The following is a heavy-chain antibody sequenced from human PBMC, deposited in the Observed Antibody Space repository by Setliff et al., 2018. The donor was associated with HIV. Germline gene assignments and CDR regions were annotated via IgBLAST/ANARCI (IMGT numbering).Heavy chain of an antibody. V-gene: IGHV3-53*01. CDR3: AKERGYNYGRGGAFDI. D-gene: IGHD5-18*01. CDR2: IYIGGST. Sequence: GESLRLSCAASGFIVSNNYMNWVRQAPGKGLEWVSVIYIGGSTFYADSVKGRFTISRDNSKNTLYLQMNSLRAEDTAMYYCAKERGYNYGRGGAFDIWGQGTMVTVS. CDR1: GFIVSNNY. J-gene: IGHJ3*02.